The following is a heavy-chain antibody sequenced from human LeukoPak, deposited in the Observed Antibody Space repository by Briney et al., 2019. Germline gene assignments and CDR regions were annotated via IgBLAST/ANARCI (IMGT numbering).Heavy chain of an antibody. CDR2: FSRSGPDT. V-gene: IGHV3-23*01. D-gene: IGHD6-13*01. J-gene: IGHJ4*02. Sequence: PGGSLRFSCAASGFTFGSSAMSWVRQAPGKGPEWVSTFSRSGPDTYYADSVKGRFTIFRDNSKNTLYLQMNSLRAEDTAVYYCAKGSLGSWYYFDYWGQGTLVTVS. CDR1: GFTFGSSA. CDR3: AKGSLGSWYYFDY.